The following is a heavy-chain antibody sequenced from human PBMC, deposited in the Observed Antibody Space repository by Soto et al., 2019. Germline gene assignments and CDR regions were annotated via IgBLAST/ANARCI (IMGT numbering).Heavy chain of an antibody. CDR3: EGRLIEAPEWFDT. D-gene: IGHD6-6*01. CDR2: IYHSGAT. J-gene: IGHJ5*02. Sequence: SETLSLTCVVSGGSISNNNWWTWVRQPPGKGLEWIAEIYHSGATNYNPSLRSRVTLSVDKSNNQVSLRLNSVTAADTAVYYCEGRLIEAPEWFDTWGPGTLVTAPQ. V-gene: IGHV4-4*02. CDR1: GGSISNNNW.